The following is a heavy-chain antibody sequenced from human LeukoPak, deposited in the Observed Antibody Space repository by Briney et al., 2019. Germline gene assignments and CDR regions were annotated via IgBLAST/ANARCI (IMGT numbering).Heavy chain of an antibody. V-gene: IGHV3-48*04. CDR1: GFTFSDFS. J-gene: IGHJ4*02. CDR2: IGSAI. D-gene: IGHD6-6*01. CDR3: ARDSSSFDY. Sequence: GGSLRLSCVASGFTFSDFSLNWVRQAPGKGLEWISYIGSAIYYADSVKGRFTISRDNAKNSLYLQMNSLRAEDTAVYYCARDSSSFDYWGQGTLVTVSS.